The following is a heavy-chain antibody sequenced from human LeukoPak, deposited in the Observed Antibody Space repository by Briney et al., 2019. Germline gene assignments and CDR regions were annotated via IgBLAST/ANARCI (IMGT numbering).Heavy chain of an antibody. J-gene: IGHJ4*02. CDR1: GCTLTELS. CDR3: ATLYSEIFYYFDY. Sequence: ASVKVSCKVSGCTLTELSMHWVRQAPGKGLEWMGGFDPEDGETIHAQKFQGRVTMTEDTSTDTAYMELSSLRSEDTAVYYCATLYSEIFYYFDYWGQGTMVTVSS. D-gene: IGHD1-26*01. CDR2: FDPEDGET. V-gene: IGHV1-24*01.